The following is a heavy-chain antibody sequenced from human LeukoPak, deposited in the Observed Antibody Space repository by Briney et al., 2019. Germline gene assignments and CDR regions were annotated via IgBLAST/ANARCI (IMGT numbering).Heavy chain of an antibody. CDR2: IYYSGST. D-gene: IGHD2-8*01. Sequence: PSETLSLTCTVSGGSTSSSSYYWGWIRQPPVKGLEWIGSIYYSGSTYYNPSLKSRVTISVDTSKNQFSLKLSSVTAADTAVYYCARILGYCTNGVCAKYYFDYWGQGTLVTVSS. V-gene: IGHV4-39*07. CDR3: ARILGYCTNGVCAKYYFDY. CDR1: GGSTSSSSYY. J-gene: IGHJ4*02.